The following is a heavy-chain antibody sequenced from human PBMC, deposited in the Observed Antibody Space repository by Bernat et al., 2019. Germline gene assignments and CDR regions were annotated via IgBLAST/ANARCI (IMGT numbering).Heavy chain of an antibody. CDR3: ARDSAAGREYFQH. Sequence: QVQLQESGPGLVKPSQTLSLTCTVSGGSISSGGYYWSWIRQHPGKGLEWIGYIYYTGSTYYNPSLKSRVTISLDTSKNQFSLKLSSVTAADTAVYYCARDSAAGREYFQHWGQGTLVTVSS. J-gene: IGHJ1*01. CDR1: GGSISSGGYY. CDR2: IYYTGST. V-gene: IGHV4-31*03. D-gene: IGHD6-19*01.